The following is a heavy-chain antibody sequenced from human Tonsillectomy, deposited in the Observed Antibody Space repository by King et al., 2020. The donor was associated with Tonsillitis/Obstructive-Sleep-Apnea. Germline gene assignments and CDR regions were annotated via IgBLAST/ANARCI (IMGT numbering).Heavy chain of an antibody. CDR2: ISSSGSTI. D-gene: IGHD1-26*01. CDR3: ARNSGSFLFDY. J-gene: IGHJ4*02. CDR1: GFTFSSYE. Sequence: VQLVESGGGLVQPGGSLRLSCAASGFTFSSYEMNWVRQAPGKGLEGVSYISSSGSTIYYADSVKGRFTISRDNAKNSLYLQMNSLRAEETAVYYCARNSGSFLFDYWGQGTLVTVSS. V-gene: IGHV3-48*03.